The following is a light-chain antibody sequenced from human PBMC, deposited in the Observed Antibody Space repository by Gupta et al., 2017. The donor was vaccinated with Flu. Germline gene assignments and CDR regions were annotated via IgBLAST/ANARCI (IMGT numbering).Light chain of an antibody. CDR3: AAWDDTLSGPV. J-gene: IGLJ3*02. V-gene: IGLV1-47*01. Sequence: QSLLTQPPSASGTPGQRVTLSCSVSSFHIGNTLVFWYQRFPGTAPKLLIYRTDQRPSGVPDRFSGSKSGTSASLAISGLRSDDEADYYCAAWDDTLSGPVFGGGTKLTV. CDR1: SFHIGNTL. CDR2: RTD.